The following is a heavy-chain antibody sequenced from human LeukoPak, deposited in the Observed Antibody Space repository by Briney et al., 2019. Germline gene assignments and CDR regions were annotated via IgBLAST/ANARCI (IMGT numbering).Heavy chain of an antibody. J-gene: IGHJ6*03. D-gene: IGHD5-24*01. V-gene: IGHV3-15*01. CDR3: VSRDAYKPRYFMDV. Sequence: GGSLRLSCAVSGFNFDIAWMNWVRQTPGEGLEWVGRIKSKNDGAATDYGAPVRGRFTISIDDSKNMLYLQMNSLKTEDTAVYYCVSRDAYKPRYFMDVWGKGTTVTVSS. CDR2: IKSKNDGAAT. CDR1: GFNFDIAW.